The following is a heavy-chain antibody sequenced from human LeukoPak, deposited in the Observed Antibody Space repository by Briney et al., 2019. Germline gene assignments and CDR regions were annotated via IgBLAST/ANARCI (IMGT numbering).Heavy chain of an antibody. CDR2: INPSGGST. J-gene: IGHJ4*02. D-gene: IGHD3-10*01. Sequence: ASVKVSCKASGYTSTSYYMHWVRQAPGQGLEWMGIINPSGGSTSYAQKFQGRVTMTRDTSTSTVYMQLSSLRSEDTAVYYCARGNKLVGLYYWGQGTLVTVSS. CDR3: ARGNKLVGLYY. CDR1: GYTSTSYY. V-gene: IGHV1-46*01.